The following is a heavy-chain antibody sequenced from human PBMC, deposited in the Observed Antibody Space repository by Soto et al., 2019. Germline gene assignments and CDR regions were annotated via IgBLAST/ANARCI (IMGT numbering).Heavy chain of an antibody. V-gene: IGHV3-23*01. CDR1: GFTFSSYA. D-gene: IGHD5-18*01. Sequence: PGGSLRLPCAASGFTFSSYAMSLVRQAPWKGLEWVSAISGSGGSTYYADSVKGRFTISRDNSKNTLYLQMNSLRAEDTAVYYCAKEIQLWDHGYLFNYYGMDVWAQGTTVTVSS. J-gene: IGHJ6*01. CDR2: ISGSGGST. CDR3: AKEIQLWDHGYLFNYYGMDV.